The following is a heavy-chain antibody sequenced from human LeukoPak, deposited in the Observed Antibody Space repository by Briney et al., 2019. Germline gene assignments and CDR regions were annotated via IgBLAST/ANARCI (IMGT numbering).Heavy chain of an antibody. CDR1: GFTFSSYG. CDR3: ARRGDGGRSFDY. J-gene: IGHJ4*02. V-gene: IGHV3-33*01. CDR2: IWYDGSNK. Sequence: PGGSLRLSCAASGFTFSSYGMHWVRQAPGKGLEWVAVIWYDGSNKYYADSVKGRFTISRDNSKNTLYLQMNSLRAEDTAVYYCARRGDGGRSFDYWGQGTLVTVSS. D-gene: IGHD4-23*01.